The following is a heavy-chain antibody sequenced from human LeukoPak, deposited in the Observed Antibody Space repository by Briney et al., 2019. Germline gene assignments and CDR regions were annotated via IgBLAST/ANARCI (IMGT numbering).Heavy chain of an antibody. CDR1: GFTFSSYA. Sequence: GGSLRLSCAASGFTFSSYAMSWVRQAPGKGLEWDSAISGFGGGSTYYADSVKGRFAISRDNSKNTLCLQMNSLRAEDTAVYYCVLGSGWHASYWGRGTLVTVS. V-gene: IGHV3-23*01. D-gene: IGHD6-19*01. J-gene: IGHJ4*02. CDR2: ISGFGGGST. CDR3: VLGSGWHASY.